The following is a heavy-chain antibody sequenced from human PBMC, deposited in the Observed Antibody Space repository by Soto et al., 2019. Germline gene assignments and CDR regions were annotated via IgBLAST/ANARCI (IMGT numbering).Heavy chain of an antibody. CDR3: ARALLRYCDWSFDY. CDR1: GFTFSSYG. D-gene: IGHD3-9*01. J-gene: IGHJ4*02. CDR2: IWYDGSNK. V-gene: IGHV3-33*01. Sequence: QVQLVESGGGVVQPGRSLRLSCAASGFTFSSYGMHWVRQAPGKGLEWVAVIWYDGSNKYYADSVKGRFTISRDNSKNTLYLQMNSLRAEDTAVYYCARALLRYCDWSFDYWGQGTLVTVSS.